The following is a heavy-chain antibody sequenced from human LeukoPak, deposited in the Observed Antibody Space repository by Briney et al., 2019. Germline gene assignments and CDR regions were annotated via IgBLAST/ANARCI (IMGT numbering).Heavy chain of an antibody. D-gene: IGHD3-9*01. CDR3: ARGNILSGYCFDF. CDR2: IHYTGAT. Sequence: PSETLSLTCAVYDGSITGYYWSWIRQPPGKGLEWVGEIHYTGATRYNPSLKSRATISIDTSKNQVSLKLSSVTAADTAVYYCARGNILSGYCFDFWGQGALVTVSS. J-gene: IGHJ4*02. CDR1: DGSITGYY. V-gene: IGHV4-34*01.